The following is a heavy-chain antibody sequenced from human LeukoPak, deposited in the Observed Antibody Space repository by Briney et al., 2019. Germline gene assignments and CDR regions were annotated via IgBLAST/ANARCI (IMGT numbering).Heavy chain of an antibody. CDR1: GYTFTSYD. V-gene: IGHV1-8*01. CDR3: ARALSASRSITIFGVVPKGYSWFDP. D-gene: IGHD3-3*01. J-gene: IGHJ5*02. Sequence: ASVKVSCKASGYTFTSYDIKWVRQATGQGLEWMGWMNPNSGNTGYAQKFQGRVTMTRNTSISTAYMELSSLRSEDTAVYYCARALSASRSITIFGVVPKGYSWFDPWGQGTLVTVSS. CDR2: MNPNSGNT.